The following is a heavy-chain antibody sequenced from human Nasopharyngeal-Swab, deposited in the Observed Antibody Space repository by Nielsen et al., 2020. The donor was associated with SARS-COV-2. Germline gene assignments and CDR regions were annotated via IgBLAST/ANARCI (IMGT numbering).Heavy chain of an antibody. V-gene: IGHV5-51*01. CDR1: GYSFTSYW. Sequence: GSLRLSWKGSGYSFTSYWIGWVRQMPGKGLEWMGIIYPGDSDTRYSPSFQGQVTISADKSISTAYLQWSSLKASDTAMYYCARTVYSGSYYQNDAFDIWGQGTMVTVSS. CDR3: ARTVYSGSYYQNDAFDI. CDR2: IYPGDSDT. J-gene: IGHJ3*02. D-gene: IGHD1-26*01.